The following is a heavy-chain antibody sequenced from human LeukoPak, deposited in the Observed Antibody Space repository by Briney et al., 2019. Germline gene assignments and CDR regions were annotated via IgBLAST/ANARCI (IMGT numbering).Heavy chain of an antibody. J-gene: IGHJ3*02. CDR3: ARVRSGYALRAFDI. D-gene: IGHD5-12*01. V-gene: IGHV1-3*01. Sequence: KFQGRVTITRDTSASTAYMELSSLRSEDTAVYYCARVRSGYALRAFDIWGQGTMVTVSS.